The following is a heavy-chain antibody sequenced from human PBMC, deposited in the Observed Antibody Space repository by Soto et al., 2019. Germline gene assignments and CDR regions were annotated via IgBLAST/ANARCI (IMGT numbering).Heavy chain of an antibody. J-gene: IGHJ4*02. D-gene: IGHD4-4*01. CDR2: ISFNGGDT. V-gene: IGHV3-64D*06. CDR1: GFPFSRFA. Sequence: PGGSLRLSCSASGFPFSRFAIHWVRQAPGKGLVCVSGISFNGGDTYHADSVKGRFSISRDNSKNTVYLQMSSLRAEDTAVYYCVKDGAVTFSGWFFDYWGQGTPVTVSS. CDR3: VKDGAVTFSGWFFDY.